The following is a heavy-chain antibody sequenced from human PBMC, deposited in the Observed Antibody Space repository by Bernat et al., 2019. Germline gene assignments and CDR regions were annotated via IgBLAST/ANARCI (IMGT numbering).Heavy chain of an antibody. D-gene: IGHD4-11*01. CDR3: ARGGSRLTTIGSFDI. V-gene: IGHV4-39*01. CDR1: GGSIGSSGYY. CDR2: ICYRGRT. J-gene: IGHJ3*02. Sequence: QLQLQESGPGLVKPSDTLSLTCTVSGGSIGSSGYYWGWVRQPPGKGLEWIGSICYRGRTYYNPSLKSRATISVNTSKSQFSLMLSSVTDADTAVYYCARGGSRLTTIGSFDIWGLGTMVTVSS.